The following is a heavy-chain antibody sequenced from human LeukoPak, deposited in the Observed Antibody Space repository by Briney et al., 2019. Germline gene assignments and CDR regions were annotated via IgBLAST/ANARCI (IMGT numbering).Heavy chain of an antibody. CDR2: IYPGDSDT. V-gene: IGHV5-51*01. J-gene: IGHJ3*02. Sequence: GESLKISFKGSGYRFTSYWIGWVRPMPGKGLEWMGIIYPGDSDTRYSPSFQGQDTISADKSISTAYLQWSSLKASDTAMYYCARHGPGPYDAFDIWGQGTMVTVSS. CDR3: ARHGPGPYDAFDI. CDR1: GYRFTSYW.